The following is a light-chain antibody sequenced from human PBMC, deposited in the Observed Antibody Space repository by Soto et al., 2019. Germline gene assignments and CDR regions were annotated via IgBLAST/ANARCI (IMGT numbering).Light chain of an antibody. V-gene: IGKV3-20*01. CDR1: QSVRGNF. CDR2: GAS. Sequence: EIVVTQSPGTLSLSPGERATLSCRASQSVRGNFLAWYQHKPGQAPRFLIYGASSRVAGIPDRFSGSGSGTDFTLTISRLEPEDFAVYYCLYYATPPRTSGQGTKVDIK. CDR3: LYYATPPRT. J-gene: IGKJ1*01.